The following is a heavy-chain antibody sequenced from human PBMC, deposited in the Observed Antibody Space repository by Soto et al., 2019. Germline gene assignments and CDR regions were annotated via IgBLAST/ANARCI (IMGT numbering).Heavy chain of an antibody. CDR1: GFTFSNAW. CDR3: TTASVEMATTSFDY. Sequence: GGSLRLSCAASGFTFSNAWMSWVRQAPGKGLGWVGRIKSKTDGRTTDYAAPVKGRFTISRDDSKNTLYLQMNSLKTEDSAVYYCTTASVEMATTSFDYWGQGTLVTVSS. J-gene: IGHJ4*02. CDR2: IKSKTDGRTT. V-gene: IGHV3-15*01. D-gene: IGHD5-12*01.